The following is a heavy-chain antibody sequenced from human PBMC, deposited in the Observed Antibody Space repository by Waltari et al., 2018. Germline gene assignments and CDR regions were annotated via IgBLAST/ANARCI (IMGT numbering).Heavy chain of an antibody. CDR1: GGSISSYY. CDR2: IYYSGST. CDR3: ARVDGGGAFYYYYYMDV. J-gene: IGHJ6*03. V-gene: IGHV4-59*01. Sequence: QVQLQESGPGLLKPSETLSLTCTVSGGSISSYYWSWIRQPPGKGLEWIGYIYYSGSTNYNPSLKSRVTISVDTSKNQFSLKLSSVTAADTAVYYCARVDGGGAFYYYYYMDVWGKGTTVTVSS.